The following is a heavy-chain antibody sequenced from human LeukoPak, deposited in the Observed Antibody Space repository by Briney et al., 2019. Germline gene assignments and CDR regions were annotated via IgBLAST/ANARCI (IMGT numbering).Heavy chain of an antibody. CDR2: IYYSGST. Sequence: SQTLSLTCTVSGGSISSGDYYWSWIRQHPGKGLEWIGYIYYSGSTYYNPSLKSRVTISVDTSKNQFPLTLSSVTAADTAVYYCARERWSGYFDFWGQGTLVTVSS. V-gene: IGHV4-31*03. D-gene: IGHD3-3*01. CDR3: ARERWSGYFDF. CDR1: GGSISSGDYY. J-gene: IGHJ4*02.